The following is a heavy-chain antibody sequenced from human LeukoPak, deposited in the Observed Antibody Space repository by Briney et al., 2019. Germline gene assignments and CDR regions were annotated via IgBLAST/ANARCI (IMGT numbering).Heavy chain of an antibody. CDR3: ARDGDGSDS. CDR1: GGSISSGGYY. Sequence: SETLSLTCTVSGGSISSGGYYWSWIRQPPGKGLEWIGYIYHSGSTYYNPSLKSRVTISVDRSKNQFSLKLNSVTAADTAMYYCARDGDGSDSWGQGTLVAVSS. J-gene: IGHJ5*01. V-gene: IGHV4-30-2*01. CDR2: IYHSGST. D-gene: IGHD2-21*01.